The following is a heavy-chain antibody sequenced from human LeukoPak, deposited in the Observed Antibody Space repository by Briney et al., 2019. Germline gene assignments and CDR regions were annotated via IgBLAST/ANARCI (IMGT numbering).Heavy chain of an antibody. J-gene: IGHJ4*02. D-gene: IGHD3-10*01. CDR3: AKEAGLLWFGERSFDY. CDR2: ISYDGSNK. V-gene: IGHV3-30*18. Sequence: PGGSLRLSCAASGFTLSNYAMSWVRQAPGKGLEWVAAISYDGSNKYYADSVKGRFTISRDNSKNTLYLQMNSLRAEDTAVYYCAKEAGLLWFGERSFDYWGQGTLVTVSS. CDR1: GFTLSNYA.